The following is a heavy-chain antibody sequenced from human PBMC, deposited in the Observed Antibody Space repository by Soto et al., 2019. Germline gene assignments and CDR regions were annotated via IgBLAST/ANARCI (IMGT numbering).Heavy chain of an antibody. V-gene: IGHV1-18*01. CDR1: GYTFTSYG. Sequence: ASVKVSCKASGYTFTSYGISGVRQAPGQGLEWMGWISAYNGNTNYAQKLQGRVTMTTDTSTSTAYMELRSLRSDDTAVYYCARVVLIPQLERRLVWFDPWGQGTLVTVSS. D-gene: IGHD1-1*01. CDR3: ARVVLIPQLERRLVWFDP. J-gene: IGHJ5*02. CDR2: ISAYNGNT.